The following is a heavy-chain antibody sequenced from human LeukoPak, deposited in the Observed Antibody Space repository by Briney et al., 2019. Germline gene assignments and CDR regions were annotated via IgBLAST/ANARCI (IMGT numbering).Heavy chain of an antibody. V-gene: IGHV3-23*01. D-gene: IGHD6-13*01. CDR2: ISGSGGST. CDR3: ARDMTPGYSSSWWRAFDI. CDR1: GFTFSSYA. Sequence: GSLRLSCAASGFTFSSYAMSWVRQAPGKGLEWVSAISGSGGSTYYADSVKGRFTISRDNSKNTLYLQMNSLRAEDTAVYYCARDMTPGYSSSWWRAFDIWGQGTMVTVSS. J-gene: IGHJ3*02.